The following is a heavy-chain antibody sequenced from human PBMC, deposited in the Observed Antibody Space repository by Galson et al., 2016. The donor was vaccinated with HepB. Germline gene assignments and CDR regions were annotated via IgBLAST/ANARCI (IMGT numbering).Heavy chain of an antibody. CDR3: ARLSLVSAGTVDY. CDR2: IKNDGTTT. Sequence: SLRLSCAASGITFSRYWMHWVRQAPGKGLVWVSHIKNDGTTTNYADSVRGRFIISRDNAKNTLYLQMNSLRAEDTAVYYCARLSLVSAGTVDYWGQGTLVVGSS. CDR1: GITFSRYW. V-gene: IGHV3-74*01. J-gene: IGHJ4*02. D-gene: IGHD6-19*01.